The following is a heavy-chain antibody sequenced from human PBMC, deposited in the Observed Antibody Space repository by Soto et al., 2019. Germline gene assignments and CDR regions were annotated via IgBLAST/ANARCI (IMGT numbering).Heavy chain of an antibody. CDR1: GFTFGDYA. J-gene: IGHJ4*02. CDR2: IRSKAYGGTT. CDR3: TRDYPPAEHGYSSGWYAYFDY. Sequence: GGSLRLSCTASGFTFGDYAMSWFRQAPGKGLEWVGSIRSKAYGGTTEYAASVKGRFTISRDDSKSIAYLQMNSLKTEDTAVYYCTRDYPPAEHGYSSGWYAYFDYWGQGTLVTVSS. D-gene: IGHD6-19*01. V-gene: IGHV3-49*03.